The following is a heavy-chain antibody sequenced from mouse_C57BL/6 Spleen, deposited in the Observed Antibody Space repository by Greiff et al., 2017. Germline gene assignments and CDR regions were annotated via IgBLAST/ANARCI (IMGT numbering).Heavy chain of an antibody. V-gene: IGHV3-6*01. Sequence: EVKLMASGPGLVKPSQSLSLTCSVTGYSITSGYYWNWIRQFPGNKLEWMGYISYDGSNNYNPSLKNRISITRDTSKNQFFLKLNSVTTEDTATYYCARKGTGTYFDYWGQGTTLTFSS. CDR2: ISYDGSN. D-gene: IGHD4-1*01. J-gene: IGHJ2*01. CDR1: GYSITSGYY. CDR3: ARKGTGTYFDY.